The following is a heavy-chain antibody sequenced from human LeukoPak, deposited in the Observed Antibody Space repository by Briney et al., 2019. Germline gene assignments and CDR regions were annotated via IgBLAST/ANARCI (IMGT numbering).Heavy chain of an antibody. CDR2: ISGSGYPT. D-gene: IGHD6-19*01. CDR3: AKGLHPSGWLPFDY. Sequence: GGSLRLSCAASGFTFSNYAVTWVRQAPGKGLEWVSGISGSGYPTYYADSVKGRFTISRDNSRNMVDLEMSSLRAEDTAVYYCAKGLHPSGWLPFDYWGQGILVTVSS. J-gene: IGHJ4*02. V-gene: IGHV3-23*01. CDR1: GFTFSNYA.